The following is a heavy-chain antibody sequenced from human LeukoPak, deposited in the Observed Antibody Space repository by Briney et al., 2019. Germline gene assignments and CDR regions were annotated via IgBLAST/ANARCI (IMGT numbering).Heavy chain of an antibody. CDR1: GGSFSGYY. V-gene: IGHV4-34*01. J-gene: IGHJ5*02. CDR3: ARGSSRVYASGSYARPTQGFDP. CDR2: INHSGST. Sequence: SETLSLTCAVYGGSFSGYYWSWIRQPPGKGLEWIGEINHSGSTNYNPSLKSRVTISVDTSKNQFSLKLSSVTAADTAVYYCARGSSRVYASGSYARPTQGFDPWGQGTLVTVSS. D-gene: IGHD1-26*01.